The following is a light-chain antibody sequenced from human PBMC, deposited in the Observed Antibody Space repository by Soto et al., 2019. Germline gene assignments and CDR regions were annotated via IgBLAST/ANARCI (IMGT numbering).Light chain of an antibody. J-gene: IGKJ1*01. V-gene: IGKV1-12*01. CDR2: TES. CDR3: QQAGAFPRT. CDR1: QDVSSW. Sequence: DIQMTQSPSSVSSSVGDRVTISCRASQDVSSWLAWYQQKPGKAPKLLISTESTLVSGVPSRFSGVGSGTHFTLPISSLQPEDYATYYCQQAGAFPRTFGPGTEVEI.